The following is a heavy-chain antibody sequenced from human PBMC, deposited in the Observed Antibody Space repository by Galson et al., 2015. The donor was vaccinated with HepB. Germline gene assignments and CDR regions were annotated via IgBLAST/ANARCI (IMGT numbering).Heavy chain of an antibody. CDR2: ISAHSGKT. CDR3: ARGICSSTNCPILW. CDR1: GYTFTTYG. J-gene: IGHJ4*02. V-gene: IGHV1-18*01. Sequence: SVKVPCKASGYTFTTYGINWVRQAPGQGLEWMGWISAHSGKTTFAEKFQDRVTLTTDTATATAYMELRSLRSDDTAVYFCARGICSSTNCPILWWGQGTQVTVSS. D-gene: IGHD2-2*01.